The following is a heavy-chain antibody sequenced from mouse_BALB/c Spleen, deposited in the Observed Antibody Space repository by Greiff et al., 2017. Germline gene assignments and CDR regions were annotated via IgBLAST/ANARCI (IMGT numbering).Heavy chain of an antibody. CDR2: INPSNGGT. V-gene: IGHV1S16*01. Sequence: QVQLQQPGPDLVKPWPSVTLSCKASGYSFTSYWMHWVKLRPGQGFEWIGEINPSNGGTNYNEKFKRKATLTVDKSSSTAYMKLSSLTSEDSEVYYCTILGYAMDYWGQGTSVTVSS. CDR3: TILGYAMDY. D-gene: IGHD4-1*01. CDR1: GYSFTSYW. J-gene: IGHJ4*01.